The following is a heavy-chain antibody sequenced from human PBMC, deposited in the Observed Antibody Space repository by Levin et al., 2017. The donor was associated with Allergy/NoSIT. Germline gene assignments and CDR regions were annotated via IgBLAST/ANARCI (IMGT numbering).Heavy chain of an antibody. J-gene: IGHJ6*02. D-gene: IGHD3-16*01. Sequence: PGGSLRLSCEASGFIFSTYGMHWVRQAPGKGLEWVAVISYGGSDKYYADSVKGRFTISRDNPKNTLYLQMNSLKGEDTAVYYCAKARVWGSTHQYYGMDVWGQGTTVTVSS. CDR2: ISYGGSDK. CDR1: GFIFSTYG. V-gene: IGHV3-30*18. CDR3: AKARVWGSTHQYYGMDV.